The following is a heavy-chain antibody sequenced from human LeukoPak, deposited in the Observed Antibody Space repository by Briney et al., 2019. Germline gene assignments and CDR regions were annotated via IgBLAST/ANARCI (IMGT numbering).Heavy chain of an antibody. D-gene: IGHD6-13*01. CDR3: ARSTGIAVFDY. CDR1: EYSCTSYW. CDR2: IDPSDSYT. V-gene: IGHV5-10-1*01. J-gene: IGHJ4*02. Sequence: GESLKISCKGSEYSCTSYWISWVRQMPGKGLEWMGRIDPSDSYTNYSPSFQGHVTISADKSISTAYLQWSSLKASDTAMYYCARSTGIAVFDYWGQGTLVTVSS.